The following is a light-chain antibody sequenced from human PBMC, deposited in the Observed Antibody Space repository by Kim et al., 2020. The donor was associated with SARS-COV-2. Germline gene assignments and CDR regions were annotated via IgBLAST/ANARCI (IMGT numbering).Light chain of an antibody. CDR3: QQRGDWPLT. CDR1: QSVSSY. V-gene: IGKV3-11*01. J-gene: IGKJ4*01. CDR2: DAS. Sequence: LSPGGRATLSCRASQSVSSYLAWYQQKPGQAPRLLIYDASNRASGIPARFSGSGSGTDFTLTISSLEPEDFAVYYCQQRGDWPLTFGEGTKVDIK.